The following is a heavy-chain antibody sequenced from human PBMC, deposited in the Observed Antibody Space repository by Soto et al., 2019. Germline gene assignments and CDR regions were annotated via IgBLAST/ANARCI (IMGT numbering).Heavy chain of an antibody. D-gene: IGHD2-15*01. CDR1: GFTFSSYS. V-gene: IGHV3-21*01. CDR3: ARDYCSGGRCYSAGFDY. CDR2: ISISSSYI. Sequence: GGSLRLSCAASGFTFSSYSMNWVRQAPGKGLEWVSSISISSSYIYYADSVKGRFTISRDKAKNSLYLQMNSLRAEDTAVYYCARDYCSGGRCYSAGFDYWGQGTLVTVSS. J-gene: IGHJ4*02.